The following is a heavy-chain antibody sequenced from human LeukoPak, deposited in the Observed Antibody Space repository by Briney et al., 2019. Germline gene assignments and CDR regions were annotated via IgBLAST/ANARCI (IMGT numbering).Heavy chain of an antibody. CDR3: ARDSYYGSGRGYYFDY. D-gene: IGHD3-10*01. CDR2: INPNSGGT. Sequence: GASVKVSCKASGYTFTSYYMHWVRQAPGQGLEWMGWINPNSGGTNYAQKFQGRVTMTRDTSISTAYMELSRLRSDDTAVYYCARDSYYGSGRGYYFDYWGQGTLVTVSS. V-gene: IGHV1-2*02. CDR1: GYTFTSYY. J-gene: IGHJ4*02.